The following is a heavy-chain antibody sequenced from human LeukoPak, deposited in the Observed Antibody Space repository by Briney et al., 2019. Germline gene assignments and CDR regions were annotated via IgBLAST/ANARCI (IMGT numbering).Heavy chain of an antibody. CDR2: ISYDGSNK. D-gene: IGHD6-13*01. J-gene: IGHJ4*02. V-gene: IGHV3-30-3*01. Sequence: PGGSLRLSCAASRFTFSSSAMHWVRQAPGRGLEWVAVISYDGSNKYYADSVKGRFTISRDNSKNTLYLQMNSLRAEDTAVYYCARDRDGGKYSSSWYSHSGLDYWGQGTLVTVSS. CDR1: RFTFSSSA. CDR3: ARDRDGGKYSSSWYSHSGLDY.